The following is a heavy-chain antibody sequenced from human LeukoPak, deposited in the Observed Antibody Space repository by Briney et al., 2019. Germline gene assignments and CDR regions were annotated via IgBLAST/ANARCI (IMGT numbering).Heavy chain of an antibody. Sequence: PSKTLSLTCTVSGGSISSYYWSWIRQPAGKGLEWIGRIYTSGSTNYNPSLKSRVTISVDTSKNQFSLKLSSVTAADTAVYYCARDLILTGYYNVFDIWGQGTMVTVSS. D-gene: IGHD3-9*01. V-gene: IGHV4-4*07. CDR1: GGSISSYY. CDR2: IYTSGST. CDR3: ARDLILTGYYNVFDI. J-gene: IGHJ3*02.